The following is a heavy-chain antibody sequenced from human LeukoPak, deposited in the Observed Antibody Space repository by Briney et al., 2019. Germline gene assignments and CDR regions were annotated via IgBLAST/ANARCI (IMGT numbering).Heavy chain of an antibody. CDR1: GGTFRSHA. J-gene: IGHJ4*02. D-gene: IGHD5-24*01. V-gene: IGHV1-69*01. Sequence: ASVKVSCKTSGGTFRSHAFRWVRQAPGHGLEWMGGILPIFGAPNYAQKFQGRVTITADEATNTVYMELTRLRSEDTAVYYCARASKGGHGYNPPPGYWGQGTLVTVSS. CDR2: ILPIFGAP. CDR3: ARASKGGHGYNPPPGY.